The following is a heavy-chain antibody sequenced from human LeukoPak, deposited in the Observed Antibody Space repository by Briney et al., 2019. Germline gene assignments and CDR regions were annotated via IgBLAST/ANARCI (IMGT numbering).Heavy chain of an antibody. CDR2: IKQDGSGK. J-gene: IGHJ4*02. V-gene: IGHV3-7*03. CDR1: GFTFSSYW. CDR3: AREVGYCSGGSCYFGFDY. Sequence: PGGSLRLSCAASGFTFSSYWMSWVRQAPGKGLEWVANIKQDGSGKYYVDSVKGRFTISRDNAKNSLYLQMNSLRAEDTAVYYRAREVGYCSGGSCYFGFDYWGQGTLVTVSS. D-gene: IGHD2-15*01.